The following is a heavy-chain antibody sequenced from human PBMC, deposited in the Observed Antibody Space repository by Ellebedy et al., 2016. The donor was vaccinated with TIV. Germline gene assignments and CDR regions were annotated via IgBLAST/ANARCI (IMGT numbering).Heavy chain of an antibody. CDR2: IRGKAYGGTA. J-gene: IGHJ4*02. D-gene: IGHD3-22*01. CDR3: TRVQGSSGYYLLFDY. Sequence: GESLKISXTASGFTFEHHAMSWFRQAPGKGLEWVAFIRGKAYGGTAEYAASVKGRFTISRDDSESIAYLQMNSLETEDTAVYYCTRVQGSSGYYLLFDYWGQGTLVIVSS. V-gene: IGHV3-49*03. CDR1: GFTFEHHA.